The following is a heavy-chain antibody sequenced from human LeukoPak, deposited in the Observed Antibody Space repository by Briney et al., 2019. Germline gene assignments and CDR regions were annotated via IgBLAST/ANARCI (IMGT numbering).Heavy chain of an antibody. CDR1: GFTFSSYA. J-gene: IGHJ4*02. CDR2: ISGSGSST. Sequence: VGSLRLSCAASGFTFSSYALSWVRQAPGKGLEWVSAISGSGSSTYYADSVKGRFTISRDNSKNTLYLQMNSLRAEDTAVYYCAGYNCSSTTCYTGGFDYWGQGTLVTVSS. V-gene: IGHV3-23*01. D-gene: IGHD2-2*02. CDR3: AGYNCSSTTCYTGGFDY.